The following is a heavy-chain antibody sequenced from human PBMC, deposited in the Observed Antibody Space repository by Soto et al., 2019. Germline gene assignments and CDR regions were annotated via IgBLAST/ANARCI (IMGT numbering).Heavy chain of an antibody. Sequence: PGGSLRLSCAASGFSLSTCAMTWVRQAPGKGLEWVFCISGSGDTTYYADSVKGRFTISRDTSKNTVYLQMNSLRVDDTAVYYCAKGHPGGSCYSGLDCWGQGTLVTVSS. CDR3: AKGHPGGSCYSGLDC. CDR1: GFSLSTCA. D-gene: IGHD2-15*01. CDR2: ISGSGDTT. V-gene: IGHV3-23*01. J-gene: IGHJ4*01.